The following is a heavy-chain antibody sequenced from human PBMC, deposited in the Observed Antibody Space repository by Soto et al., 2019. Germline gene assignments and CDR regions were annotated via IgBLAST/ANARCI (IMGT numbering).Heavy chain of an antibody. CDR1: GGSISSDDYY. V-gene: IGHV4-30-4*01. CDR2: IYYSGST. J-gene: IGHJ6*02. D-gene: IGHD2-8*01. CDR3: ARGPRYCTNGVCYKEGMDV. Sequence: SETLSLTCTASGGSISSDDYYWSWIRQPPGKGLEWIGYIYYSGSTYCNPSLKSRVTISVDTSKNQFSLKPSSVTAADTAVYYCARGPRYCTNGVCYKEGMDVWGQGTTVTVSS.